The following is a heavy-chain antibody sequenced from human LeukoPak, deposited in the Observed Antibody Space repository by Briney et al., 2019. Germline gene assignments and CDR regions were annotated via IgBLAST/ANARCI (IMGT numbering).Heavy chain of an antibody. V-gene: IGHV3-7*01. CDR1: GFAFNNFW. CDR2: ISNDETHR. D-gene: IGHD5-12*01. Sequence: GGSLRLSCAASGFAFNNFWMTWIRQAPGKGLEGVATISNDETHRQYADSLRGRFTISRHNAKNLLYLQMSSLRADDTAMYYCAKNSGYYRLDSWGQSTLVIVSS. J-gene: IGHJ4*02. CDR3: AKNSGYYRLDS.